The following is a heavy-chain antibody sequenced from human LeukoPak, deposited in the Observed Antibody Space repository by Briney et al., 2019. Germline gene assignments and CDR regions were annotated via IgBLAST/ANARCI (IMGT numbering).Heavy chain of an antibody. Sequence: ASVKVSSKASGYTFTGYYMHWVRQAPGQGLEWMGIINPSGGSTSYAQKFQGRVTMTRDMSTSTVYMELSSLRSEDTAVYYCARGVGGYETDYWGQGTLVTVSS. D-gene: IGHD5-12*01. CDR3: ARGVGGYETDY. CDR1: GYTFTGYY. V-gene: IGHV1-46*01. J-gene: IGHJ4*02. CDR2: INPSGGST.